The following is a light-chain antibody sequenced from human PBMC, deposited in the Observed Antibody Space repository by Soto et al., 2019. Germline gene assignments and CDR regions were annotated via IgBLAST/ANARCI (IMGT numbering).Light chain of an antibody. CDR2: EGS. V-gene: IGLV2-23*01. CDR3: CSYAGSSTLV. CDR1: SSDVGSYNL. Sequence: QSVLTQPASVSGSPGQSITISCTGTSSDVGSYNLVSWYQQHPGKAPKLMIYEGSKRPSGVSNRFSGSKSGNTASLTISGLQAEDVADYYCCSYAGSSTLVFGTGTKVTVL. J-gene: IGLJ1*01.